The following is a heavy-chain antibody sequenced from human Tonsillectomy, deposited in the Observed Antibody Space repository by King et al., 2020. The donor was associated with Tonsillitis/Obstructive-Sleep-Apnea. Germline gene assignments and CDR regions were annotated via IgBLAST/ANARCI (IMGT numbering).Heavy chain of an antibody. CDR2: INPNSGGT. V-gene: IGHV1-2*02. CDR1: GYTFIGYY. Sequence: EQLVQSGAEVREPGASVRISCKTSGYTFIGYYLHWVRQAPGQGLEWMGWINPNSGGTNYAQNFQGRVAMTRDTSTTTVYLELTSLRSDDTAVYYCARIGSWAAFDPWGQGTLGTVSS. J-gene: IGHJ5*02. D-gene: IGHD3-16*01. CDR3: ARIGSWAAFDP.